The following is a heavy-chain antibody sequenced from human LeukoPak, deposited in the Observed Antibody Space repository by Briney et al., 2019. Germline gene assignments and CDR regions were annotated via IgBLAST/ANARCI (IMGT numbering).Heavy chain of an antibody. V-gene: IGHV3-30*03. J-gene: IGHJ4*02. CDR3: VSSAEYQLLSGYFDY. D-gene: IGHD2-2*01. Sequence: PGRSLRLSCAASGFTFSSYGMHWVRRAPGKGLEWVAVISYDGSNKYHADSVKGRFTISRDNSKNTLYLQMNSLRAEDTAVYYCVSSAEYQLLSGYFDYWGQGTLVTVSS. CDR1: GFTFSSYG. CDR2: ISYDGSNK.